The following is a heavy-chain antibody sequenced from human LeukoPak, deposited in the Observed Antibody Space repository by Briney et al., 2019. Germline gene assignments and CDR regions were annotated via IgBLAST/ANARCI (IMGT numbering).Heavy chain of an antibody. CDR2: MYRGDSDT. J-gene: IGHJ3*02. D-gene: IGHD1-1*01. CDR3: ATNGNYLDAFNI. V-gene: IGHV5-51*01. CDR1: GYTSSIYY. Sequence: GDSLKISCKASGYTSSIYYIGWVRQMPGRGLEWMGIMYRGDSDTRYSPSFQGQVTISVDKSISTAYLQWSSLKASDTAIYFCATNGNYLDAFNIWGQGTMVTVSS.